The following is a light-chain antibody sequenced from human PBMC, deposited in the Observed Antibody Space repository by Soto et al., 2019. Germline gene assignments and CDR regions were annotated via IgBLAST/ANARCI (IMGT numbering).Light chain of an antibody. J-gene: IGKJ4*01. CDR3: HQRSNLPRT. V-gene: IGKV3-11*01. Sequence: EIVLTQSPATLSLSPGERATLSCRASHSVRSYLDWYQQKPGQAPRLLIYDASTRAAGIPARFSGTGSGTEFTLTISSLGAEDFGVYYGHQRSNLPRTFGGGTKVEI. CDR2: DAS. CDR1: HSVRSY.